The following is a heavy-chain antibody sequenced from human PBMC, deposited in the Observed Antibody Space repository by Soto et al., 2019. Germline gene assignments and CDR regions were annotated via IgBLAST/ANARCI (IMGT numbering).Heavy chain of an antibody. Sequence: EVQLLESGGGLVQPGGSLRLSCTASGFTFSNYHMSWVRQASGKGLEWVSTIRNSGGRTYYADSVKGRFTISRDNSASTLYLQMDSLRAEDTAVYYCAKDPHIHIVTCPDYWGQGTLVTVSS. CDR2: IRNSGGRT. V-gene: IGHV3-23*01. D-gene: IGHD5-12*01. CDR1: GFTFSNYH. CDR3: AKDPHIHIVTCPDY. J-gene: IGHJ4*02.